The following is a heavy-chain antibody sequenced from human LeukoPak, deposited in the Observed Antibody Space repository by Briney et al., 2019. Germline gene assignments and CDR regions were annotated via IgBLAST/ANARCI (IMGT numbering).Heavy chain of an antibody. J-gene: IGHJ6*02. V-gene: IGHV1-2*02. Sequence: ASVKVSCKASGYTFTGYYMHWVRQAPGQGLEWMGWINPNSGGTNYAQKFRGRVTMTRDTSISTAYMELSRLRSDDTAVYYCARGPGGNSYYYYYYGMDVWGQGTTVTVSS. CDR1: GYTFTGYY. CDR2: INPNSGGT. CDR3: ARGPGGNSYYYYYYGMDV. D-gene: IGHD4-4*01.